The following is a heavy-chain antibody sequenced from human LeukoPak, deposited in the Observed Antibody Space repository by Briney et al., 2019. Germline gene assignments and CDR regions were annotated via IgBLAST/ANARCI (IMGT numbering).Heavy chain of an antibody. CDR3: AKGVLLWFGELPGSLFDY. CDR1: GFTFSSYD. D-gene: IGHD3-10*01. CDR2: IGTAGDT. V-gene: IGHV3-13*01. Sequence: GGSLRLSCAASGFTFSSYDMHWVRQPTGKGLEWVSAIGTAGDTYYPGSVKGRFTISRDNSKNTLYLQMNSLRAEDTAVYYCAKGVLLWFGELPGSLFDYWGQGTLVTVSS. J-gene: IGHJ4*02.